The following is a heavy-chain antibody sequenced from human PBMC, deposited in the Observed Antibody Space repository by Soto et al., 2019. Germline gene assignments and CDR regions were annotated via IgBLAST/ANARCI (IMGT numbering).Heavy chain of an antibody. CDR1: GFSLTTSGVG. J-gene: IGHJ4*02. CDR3: AHRVLRTVFGLVTTTAIYFDF. Sequence: QITLNESGPTQVKPRQTLTLTCTFSGFSLTTSGVGVGWIRQSPGKAPEWLALIYWDDDKRYSPSLKSRLTIPTAPSKNPVVLTMADLDPADTATYYCAHRVLRTVFGLVTTTAIYFDFWGQGTPVAVSS. CDR2: IYWDDDK. D-gene: IGHD3-3*01. V-gene: IGHV2-5*02.